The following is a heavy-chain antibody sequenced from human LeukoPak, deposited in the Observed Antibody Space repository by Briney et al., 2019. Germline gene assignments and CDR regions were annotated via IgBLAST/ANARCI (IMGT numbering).Heavy chain of an antibody. D-gene: IGHD1-26*01. Sequence: HPGGSLRLSCAASGFTFSSIAMNWVRQAPDKGLEWVSTISGSGGGTYYADSVKGRFTISRDDSKNTLYLQMNSLRADDTAVYYCAKDLGRYRNNFFDYWGQGNLVTVSS. CDR1: GFTFSSIA. CDR3: AKDLGRYRNNFFDY. CDR2: ISGSGGGT. V-gene: IGHV3-23*01. J-gene: IGHJ4*02.